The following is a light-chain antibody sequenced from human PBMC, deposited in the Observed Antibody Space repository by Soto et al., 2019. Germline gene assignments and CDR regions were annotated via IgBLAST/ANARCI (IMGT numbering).Light chain of an antibody. J-gene: IGKJ5*01. CDR1: QGMSTY. CDR2: GTS. CDR3: QQLHSYPIS. V-gene: IGKV1-9*01. Sequence: DIQMTQSPSTLSASVRDRVTISCRASQGMSTYVAWYQQTPGKAPKLLIYGTSTLQSGVPSRFSGSESGAEFTLTLSRLQPEDFAPYYCQQLHSYPISCGQGTRLEIK.